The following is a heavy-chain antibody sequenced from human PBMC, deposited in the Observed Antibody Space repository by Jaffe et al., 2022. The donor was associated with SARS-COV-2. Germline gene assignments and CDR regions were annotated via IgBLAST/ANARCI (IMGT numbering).Heavy chain of an antibody. V-gene: IGHV3-11*01. CDR1: GFTFSDYY. J-gene: IGHJ4*02. Sequence: QVQLVESGGGLVKPGGSLRLSCAASGFTFSDYYMSWIRQAPGKGLEWVSYISSSGSTIYYADSVKGRFTISRDNAKNSLYLQMNSLRAEDTAVYYCARADLPPEGYFWSGYQSGPSDYWGQGTLVTVSS. CDR2: ISSSGSTI. D-gene: IGHD3-3*01. CDR3: ARADLPPEGYFWSGYQSGPSDY.